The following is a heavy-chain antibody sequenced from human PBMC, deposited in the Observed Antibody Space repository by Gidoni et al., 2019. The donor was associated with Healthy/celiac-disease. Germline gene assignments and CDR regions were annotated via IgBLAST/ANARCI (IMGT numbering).Heavy chain of an antibody. Sequence: QVQLVESGGGVVQPGRSLRISCAASGFTFSSYAMHWVRQAPGKGLEWVAVISYDGSNKYYADSVKGRFTCSRDNSKNTLYLQMNSLRAEDTAVYYCAAYGDFDAFDIWGQGTMVTVSS. D-gene: IGHD4-17*01. CDR1: GFTFSSYA. CDR3: AAYGDFDAFDI. V-gene: IGHV3-30-3*01. CDR2: ISYDGSNK. J-gene: IGHJ3*02.